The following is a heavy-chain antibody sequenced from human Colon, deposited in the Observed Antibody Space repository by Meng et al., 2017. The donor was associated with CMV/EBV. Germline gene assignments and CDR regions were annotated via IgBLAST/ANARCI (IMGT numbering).Heavy chain of an antibody. CDR2: ISWNSGSI. D-gene: IGHD4-17*01. CDR1: GFTFVDYA. J-gene: IGHJ6*02. V-gene: IGHV3-9*01. CDR3: AKQGPTALPKRSYYYYGMDV. Sequence: GGSLRLSCAASGFTFVDYAMHWVRQAPGKGLEWVSGISWNSGSIGYADSVKGRFTISRDNAKNSLYLQMNSLRAEDTALYYCAKQGPTALPKRSYYYYGMDVWGQGTTVTVSS.